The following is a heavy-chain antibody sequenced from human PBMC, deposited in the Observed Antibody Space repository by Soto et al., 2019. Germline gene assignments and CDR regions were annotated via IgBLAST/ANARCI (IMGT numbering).Heavy chain of an antibody. CDR1: GGTFSSYA. D-gene: IGHD1-26*01. V-gene: IGHV1-69*01. Sequence: QVQLVQSGAEVKKPGSSVKVSCKASGGTFSSYAISWVRQAPGQGLEWMGGIIPIFGTANYDQKFQGRVTITADESTSTAYMELSSLRSEDTAVYYCAREGGIEMASPGYFQHWGQGTLVTVSS. CDR2: IIPIFGTA. CDR3: AREGGIEMASPGYFQH. J-gene: IGHJ1*01.